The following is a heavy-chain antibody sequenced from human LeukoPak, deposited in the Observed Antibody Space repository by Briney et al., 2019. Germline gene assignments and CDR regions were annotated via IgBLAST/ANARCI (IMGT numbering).Heavy chain of an antibody. J-gene: IGHJ4*02. D-gene: IGHD4-17*01. V-gene: IGHV3-48*04. CDR1: GSTFSSHT. CDR2: ISSSSSVI. Sequence: GGSLRLSCAASGSTFSSHTMNWVRQAPGKGLEWVSYISSSSSVIYYTDSVRGRFTNSRDDAKNSVFLQMNSLRAEDTAIYYCATLHWARDTVSFDYWGQGSLVTVSS. CDR3: ATLHWARDTVSFDY.